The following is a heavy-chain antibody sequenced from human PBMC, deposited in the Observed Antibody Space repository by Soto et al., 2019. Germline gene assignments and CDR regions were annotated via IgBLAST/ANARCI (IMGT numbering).Heavy chain of an antibody. CDR3: AKEDYTFFDS. Sequence: QVQLVESGGGVVQPGRSLRLSCAASGFTFGSHGMHWVRQAPGKGLEWVALIGYDGSGKYYTDSVKGRFTISRDNSKNMMYLQMNSLRAEDTAIYYCAKEDYTFFDSWGQGTRVTVSS. CDR2: IGYDGSGK. J-gene: IGHJ4*02. V-gene: IGHV3-30*18. CDR1: GFTFGSHG. D-gene: IGHD4-4*01.